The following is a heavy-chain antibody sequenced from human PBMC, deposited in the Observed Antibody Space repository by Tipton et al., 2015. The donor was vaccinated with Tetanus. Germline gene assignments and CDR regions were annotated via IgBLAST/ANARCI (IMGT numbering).Heavy chain of an antibody. D-gene: IGHD2-15*01. CDR1: GFTFSSYS. CDR2: IGSTDYI. CDR3: AKDHGPEITSVAATRYYYYGMDV. Sequence: SLRLSCAASGFTFSSYSMNWVRQAPGKGLEWVSSIGSTDYIYYADSVRGRFTVSRDNAKNSLYLQMNSLRAEDTAVYYCAKDHGPEITSVAATRYYYYGMDVWGQGTTVTVSS. V-gene: IGHV3-21*01. J-gene: IGHJ6*02.